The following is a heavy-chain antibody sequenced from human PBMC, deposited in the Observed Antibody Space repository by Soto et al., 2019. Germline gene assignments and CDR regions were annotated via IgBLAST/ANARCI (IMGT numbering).Heavy chain of an antibody. CDR3: AKPLYDFWSGDAFDI. Sequence: GGSLRLSCAASGFTFDDYAMHWVRQAPGKGLEWVSGISWNSGSIGYADSVKGRFTISRDNAKNSLYLQMNSLRAEDTALYYCAKPLYDFWSGDAFDIWGQGTMVTVSS. CDR1: GFTFDDYA. J-gene: IGHJ3*02. D-gene: IGHD3-3*01. V-gene: IGHV3-9*01. CDR2: ISWNSGSI.